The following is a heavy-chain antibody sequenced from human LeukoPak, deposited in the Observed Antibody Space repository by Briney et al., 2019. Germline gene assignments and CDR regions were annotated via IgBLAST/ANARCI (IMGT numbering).Heavy chain of an antibody. CDR2: IKQDGTEK. CDR1: GFIFRMYW. Sequence: GGSLRLSCAASGFIFRMYWMTWVRQAPGKGLEWVANIKQDGTEKNYVDSVRGRFTISRDTTKNLLFLQMNSLRVEDTAVYYCARAKRGTPVTTIFDSWGQGTLVTVSS. V-gene: IGHV3-7*05. CDR3: ARAKRGTPVTTIFDS. D-gene: IGHD4-17*01. J-gene: IGHJ4*02.